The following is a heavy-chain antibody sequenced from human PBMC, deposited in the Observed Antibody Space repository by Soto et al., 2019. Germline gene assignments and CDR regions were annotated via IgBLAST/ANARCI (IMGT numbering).Heavy chain of an antibody. J-gene: IGHJ4*02. D-gene: IGHD6-13*01. V-gene: IGHV4-4*02. Sequence: QVQLQESGPGLVKPSGTLTLTCAVSGDSIRNNNWWTWVRQPPGAGLEWIGEIYHNGSTSYNASSKSQVTISVDTSNNQYSLKLTSVTAADTAVYFCARAAALGVGFDYWGQGLLVTVSS. CDR1: GDSIRNNNW. CDR2: IYHNGST. CDR3: ARAAALGVGFDY.